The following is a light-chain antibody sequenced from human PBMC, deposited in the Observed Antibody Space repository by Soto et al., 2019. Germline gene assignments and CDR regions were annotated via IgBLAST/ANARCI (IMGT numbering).Light chain of an antibody. CDR2: TNN. V-gene: IGLV1-44*01. CDR1: SSNIGSNS. CDR3: AAWDDSLSGHVV. Sequence: QSVLTQPPSASGTPGQRGTISCSGSSSNIGSNSVSWYQQLPGAAPKLLIYTNNQRPSGVPDRFSGSKSGTSASLAITGLQSDEEADYYCAAWDDSLSGHVVFGGGTKLTVL. J-gene: IGLJ2*01.